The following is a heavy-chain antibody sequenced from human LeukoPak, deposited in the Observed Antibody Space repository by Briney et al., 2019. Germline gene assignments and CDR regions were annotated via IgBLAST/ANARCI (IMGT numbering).Heavy chain of an antibody. D-gene: IGHD3-22*01. CDR3: AREYYDSSGIKYAFNI. Sequence: GSVKVSCKASGYTFIGYYIHWVRQAPGQGLEWMGCIDPDSGGAKYAQKFQGRVTMTRDTSISTAYMELSRLRSADTAVYYCAREYYDSSGIKYAFNIWGQGTTVTVSS. J-gene: IGHJ3*02. CDR1: GYTFIGYY. CDR2: IDPDSGGA. V-gene: IGHV1-2*02.